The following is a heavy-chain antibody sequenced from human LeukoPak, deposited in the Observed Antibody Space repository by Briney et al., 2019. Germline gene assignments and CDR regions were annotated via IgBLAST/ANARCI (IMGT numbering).Heavy chain of an antibody. CDR1: GFTFSSYS. CDR3: ARDIRMASFDY. V-gene: IGHV3-23*01. CDR2: ITGSGGRT. Sequence: PGGSLRLSCAASGFTFSSYSMNWVRQAPGKGLEWVSGITGSGGRTYYADSVKGRFTISRDNSKNTLFLQVNSLRADDTAVYYCARDIRMASFDYWGQGTLVTVSS. D-gene: IGHD5-24*01. J-gene: IGHJ4*02.